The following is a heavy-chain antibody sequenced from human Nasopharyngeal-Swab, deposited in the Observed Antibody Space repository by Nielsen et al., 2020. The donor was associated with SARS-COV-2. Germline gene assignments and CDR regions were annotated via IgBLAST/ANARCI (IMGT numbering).Heavy chain of an antibody. D-gene: IGHD2-15*01. J-gene: IGHJ4*02. CDR3: AGCSGGSCRFDY. CDR1: GYTFTSYD. V-gene: IGHV1-8*01. Sequence: SVKVSCKASGYTFTSYDINWVRQATGQGLEWMGWMNPNSGNTGYAQKFQGRVTMTRNTSISTAYMELSSLRSEDTAVYYCAGCSGGSCRFDYWGQGTLVTVSS. CDR2: MNPNSGNT.